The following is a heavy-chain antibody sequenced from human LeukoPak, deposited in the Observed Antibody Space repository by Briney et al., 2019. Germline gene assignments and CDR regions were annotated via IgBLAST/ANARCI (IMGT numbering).Heavy chain of an antibody. J-gene: IGHJ5*02. V-gene: IGHV3-11*01. CDR2: ISSTGNSI. CDR1: GFTFSDYY. CDR3: AKGGLRYGYWFDH. Sequence: GGSLRLSCTASGFTFSDYYMSWIRQAPGKGLEWVSYISSTGNSIFYADSVKGRFTISRDNAKNSLSLQLNSLRAEDTAVYYCAKGGLRYGYWFDHWGQGTLVTVSS. D-gene: IGHD3-9*01.